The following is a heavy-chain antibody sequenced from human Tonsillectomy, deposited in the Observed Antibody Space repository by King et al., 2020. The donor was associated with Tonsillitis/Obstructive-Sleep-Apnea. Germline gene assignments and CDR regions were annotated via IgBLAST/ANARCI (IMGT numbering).Heavy chain of an antibody. D-gene: IGHD3-3*01. V-gene: IGHV3-30*01. CDR3: ARDRFRTIFGVARNWFDP. J-gene: IGHJ5*02. CDR1: GFTFSSYA. CDR2: ISYDGSNK. Sequence: VQLVESGGGVVQPGRSLRLSCAASGFTFSSYAMHWVRQAPGKGLEWVAVISYDGSNKYYADSVKGRFTISRDNSKNQLYLQMNSLGAEDTAVYYCARDRFRTIFGVARNWFDPWGQGTLVTVSS.